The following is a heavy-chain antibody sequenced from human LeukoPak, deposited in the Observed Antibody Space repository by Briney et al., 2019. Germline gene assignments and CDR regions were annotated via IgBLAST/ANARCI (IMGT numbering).Heavy chain of an antibody. D-gene: IGHD2-15*01. Sequence: PGRSLRLSCAASGFTFSSYAMHWVRQAPGKGLEWVAVISYDGSNKYYADSVKGRFTISRDNSKNTLYLQMNSLRAEDTAVYYCARDAPYCSGGNCYSVFDYWGQGTLVTASS. CDR1: GFTFSSYA. J-gene: IGHJ4*02. CDR3: ARDAPYCSGGNCYSVFDY. V-gene: IGHV3-30-3*01. CDR2: ISYDGSNK.